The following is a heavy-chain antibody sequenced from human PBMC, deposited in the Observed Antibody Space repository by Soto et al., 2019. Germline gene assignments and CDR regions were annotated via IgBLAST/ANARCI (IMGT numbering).Heavy chain of an antibody. D-gene: IGHD3-16*01. Sequence: SGPTLVNPTQTLTLTCTFSGFSLSTSGVGVGWIRQPPGKALEWLALIYWNDDKRYSPSLKSRLTITKDTSKNQVVLTMTNMDPVDTATYACAHSSIMSGPPYYYYYGMDVWGKATTVTVSS. V-gene: IGHV2-5*01. CDR2: IYWNDDK. CDR1: GFSLSTSGVG. CDR3: AHSSIMSGPPYYYYYGMDV. J-gene: IGHJ6*04.